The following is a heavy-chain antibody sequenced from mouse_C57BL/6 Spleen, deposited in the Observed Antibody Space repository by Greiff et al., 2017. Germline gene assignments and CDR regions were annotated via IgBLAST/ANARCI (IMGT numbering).Heavy chain of an antibody. V-gene: IGHV2-2*01. CDR3: ARINYYGSSHYCDY. D-gene: IGHD1-1*01. J-gene: IGHJ2*01. CDR1: GFSLTSYG. Sequence: VQGVESGPGLVQPSQSLSITCTVSGFSLTSYGVHWVRQSPGKGLEWLGVIWSGGSTDYNAAFISRLSISKDNSKSQVFFKMNSLQADDTAIYYCARINYYGSSHYCDYWGQGTTLTVSS. CDR2: IWSGGST.